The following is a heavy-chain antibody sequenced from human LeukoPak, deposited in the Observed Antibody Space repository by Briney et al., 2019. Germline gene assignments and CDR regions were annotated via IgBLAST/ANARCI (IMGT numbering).Heavy chain of an antibody. V-gene: IGHV4-38-2*02. J-gene: IGHJ6*03. CDR1: GYSISSGYY. CDR2: IYHSGST. Sequence: SETLSLTCTVSGYSISSGYYWGWIRQPPGKGLEWIGSIYHSGSTYYNPSLKRRVTISVDTSKNQFSLKLSSVTAADTAVYYCARFVAPAAINYYYYYMDVWGKGTTVTVSS. D-gene: IGHD2-2*02. CDR3: ARFVAPAAINYYYYYMDV.